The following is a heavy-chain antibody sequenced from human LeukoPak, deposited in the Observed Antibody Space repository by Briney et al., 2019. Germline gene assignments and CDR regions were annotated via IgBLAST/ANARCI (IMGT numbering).Heavy chain of an antibody. CDR3: TRGQSYCGADCYSD. Sequence: GGSLRLSCAASGFSVSSYYMSWVRQPPGKGLEWVSVMYTGGGRYYGDSVKGRFTISRDNSKNTVFLQMNSLRVEDTALYYCTRGQSYCGADCYSDWGQGTLVTVSS. J-gene: IGHJ4*02. CDR1: GFSVSSYY. D-gene: IGHD2-21*02. CDR2: MYTGGGR. V-gene: IGHV3-66*01.